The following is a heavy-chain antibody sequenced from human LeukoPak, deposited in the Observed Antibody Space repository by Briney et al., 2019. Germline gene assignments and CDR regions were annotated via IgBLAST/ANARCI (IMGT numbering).Heavy chain of an antibody. CDR1: GFTFSSYA. Sequence: GGSLRLSCAASGFTFSSYAMSWVRQAPGKGLEWVSAISGSGGSTYYADSVKGRFTISRDNSKNTLYLQMNSLRAEDTAVYYCAKPGIPVVPAAMGWFDPWGQGTLVTVSS. CDR3: AKPGIPVVPAAMGWFDP. D-gene: IGHD2-2*01. V-gene: IGHV3-23*01. CDR2: ISGSGGST. J-gene: IGHJ5*02.